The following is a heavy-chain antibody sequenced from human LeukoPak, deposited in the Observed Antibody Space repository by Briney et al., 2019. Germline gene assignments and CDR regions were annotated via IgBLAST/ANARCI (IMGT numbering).Heavy chain of an antibody. D-gene: IGHD5-18*01. J-gene: IGHJ4*02. CDR2: ISSNGGST. V-gene: IGHV3-64*01. CDR1: GFTFSSYA. CDR3: ARGYAYGPNYYFDY. Sequence: PGGSLRLSCAASGFTFSSYAMHWVRQAPGKGLEYVSAISSNGGSTYYANSVKGRFTISRDNSKNTLYLQMGSLRAEDMAVYYCARGYAYGPNYYFDYWGQGTLVTVSS.